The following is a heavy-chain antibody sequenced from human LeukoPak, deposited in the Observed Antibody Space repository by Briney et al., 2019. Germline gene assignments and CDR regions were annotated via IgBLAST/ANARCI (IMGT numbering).Heavy chain of an antibody. V-gene: IGHV4-59*01. D-gene: IGHD4-17*01. J-gene: IGHJ4*02. CDR1: GGSISSYY. CDR3: ARIGGRYGDTTIDY. Sequence: SETLSLTCTVSGGSISSYYWSWIRQPPGKGLEWIGYIYYSGSTNYNPSLKSRVTISVDTSKNQFSLKLSSVTAADTAVYYCARIGGRYGDTTIDYWGQGTLVTVSS. CDR2: IYYSGST.